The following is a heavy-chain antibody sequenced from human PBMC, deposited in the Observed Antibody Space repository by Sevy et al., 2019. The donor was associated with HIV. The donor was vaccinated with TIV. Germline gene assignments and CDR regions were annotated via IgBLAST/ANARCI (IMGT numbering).Heavy chain of an antibody. D-gene: IGHD1-26*01. J-gene: IGHJ4*02. Sequence: SETLSLTWTVSGGSISSGSYYWSWIRQCPGKGLEWIGYIHYSGSTNYNPSLKSRVTISVDTSKNQFSLKLSSVTAADTAVYYSARDSGSYPYYFDYWGQGTLVTVSS. V-gene: IGHV4-61*01. CDR1: GGSISSGSYY. CDR3: ARDSGSYPYYFDY. CDR2: IHYSGST.